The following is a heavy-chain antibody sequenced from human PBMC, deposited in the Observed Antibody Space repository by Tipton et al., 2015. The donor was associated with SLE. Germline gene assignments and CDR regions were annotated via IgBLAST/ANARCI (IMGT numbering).Heavy chain of an antibody. Sequence: LRLSCAVSGYSISSGYYWGWIRQPPGKGLEWIGSIYHSGSTYYSPSLNSRVSMSVDTSRNQFSLRLSSVTAADTAVYYCARDFARGSGYVYWGHGILVTVSS. CDR3: ARDFARGSGYVY. CDR1: GYSISSGYY. CDR2: IYHSGST. D-gene: IGHD3-9*01. V-gene: IGHV4-38-2*02. J-gene: IGHJ4*01.